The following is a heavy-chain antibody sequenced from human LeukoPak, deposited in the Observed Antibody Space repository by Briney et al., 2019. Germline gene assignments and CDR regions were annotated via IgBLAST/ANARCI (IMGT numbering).Heavy chain of an antibody. CDR1: GFTSSSYA. CDR3: AKAAAAPGFDF. D-gene: IGHD6-13*01. J-gene: IGHJ4*02. CDR2: VSGSGDRM. V-gene: IGHV3-23*01. Sequence: XGSLRLSCAASGFTSSSYALNWVRQAPGKGLEWVATVSGSGDRMYHADSVKGRFTISRDNSKNTIYLQMNSLRAEDTALYYCAKAAAAPGFDFWGQGTLVTVSS.